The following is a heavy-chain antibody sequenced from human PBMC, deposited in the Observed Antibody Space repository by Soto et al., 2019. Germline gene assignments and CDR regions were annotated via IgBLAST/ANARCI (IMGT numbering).Heavy chain of an antibody. CDR1: GFTFSSYG. J-gene: IGHJ3*02. Sequence: GGSVRLSCAASGFTFSSYGMHWVRQAPGKGLEWVEVIWYDGSNKYYADSVKGRFTISRDNSKNTLYLQMNSLRAEDTAVYYCARGRSPYYYDSSGHDVFDIPGPAPLVTLSS. CDR2: IWYDGSNK. D-gene: IGHD3-22*01. CDR3: ARGRSPYYYDSSGHDVFDI. V-gene: IGHV3-33*01.